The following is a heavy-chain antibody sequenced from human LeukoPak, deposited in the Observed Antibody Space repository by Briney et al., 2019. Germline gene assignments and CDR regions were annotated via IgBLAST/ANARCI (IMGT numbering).Heavy chain of an antibody. CDR3: ARGCRSSWSGSYFS. CDR2: INPNSGGT. Sequence: ASVKVSCKASGYTFTGYYMHWVRQAPGQGVEWMGWINPNSGGTNYAQKFQGRVTMTRDTSLSTAYLELSRLRSDDTAVYYCARGCRSSWSGSYFSWGQGGLVTVSS. CDR1: GYTFTGYY. J-gene: IGHJ4*02. D-gene: IGHD1-26*01. V-gene: IGHV1-2*02.